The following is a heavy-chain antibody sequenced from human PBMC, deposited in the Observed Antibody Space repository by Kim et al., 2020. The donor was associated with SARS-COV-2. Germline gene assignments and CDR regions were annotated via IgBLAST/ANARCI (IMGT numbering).Heavy chain of an antibody. D-gene: IGHD3-16*01. Sequence: GGSLRLSCAASGFTFSDHYMDWVRQTPGKGLEWVGRSRNKANSNTTEYAASVKGRITISRDDYKNSLYLQMNRLKNEATDDYYCTRVGEMATKDWGQGT. V-gene: IGHV3-72*01. J-gene: IGHJ4*02. CDR3: TRVGEMATKD. CDR1: GFTFSDHY. CDR2: SRNKANSNTT.